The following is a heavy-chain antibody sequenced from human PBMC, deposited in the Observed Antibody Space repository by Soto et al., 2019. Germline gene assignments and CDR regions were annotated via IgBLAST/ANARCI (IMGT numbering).Heavy chain of an antibody. Sequence: ASVKVSCKASGGRFSSYSISCVRHAPGQGLEWMGGIIPIFGTANYAQKFQGRVTITADKSTSTAYMELSSLRSEDTAVYYCARERGYCSSNSRDAFDIWGQGTLVTVSS. V-gene: IGHV1-69*06. CDR1: GGRFSSYS. D-gene: IGHD2-2*01. CDR3: ARERGYCSSNSRDAFDI. CDR2: IIPIFGTA. J-gene: IGHJ3*02.